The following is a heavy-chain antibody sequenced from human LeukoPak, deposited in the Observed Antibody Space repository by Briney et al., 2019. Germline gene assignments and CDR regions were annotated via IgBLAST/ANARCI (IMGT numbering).Heavy chain of an antibody. J-gene: IGHJ4*02. D-gene: IGHD3-22*01. V-gene: IGHV1-24*01. Sequence: ASVKVSCKVSGYTLTELSMHWVRQAPGKGLEWMGGFDPEDGETIYAQKFQGRVTMTEDTSTDTAYMELSSLRSEDTAVYYCASVSGYYYDSSGQNRYFDYWGQGTLATVSS. CDR3: ASVSGYYYDSSGQNRYFDY. CDR1: GYTLTELS. CDR2: FDPEDGET.